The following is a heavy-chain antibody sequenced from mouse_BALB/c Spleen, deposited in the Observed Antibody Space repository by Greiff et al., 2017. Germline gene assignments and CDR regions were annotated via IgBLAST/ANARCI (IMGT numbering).Heavy chain of an antibody. CDR1: GFTFSSYG. J-gene: IGHJ4*01. D-gene: IGHD1-2*01. V-gene: IGHV5-6-3*01. CDR2: INSNGGST. CDR3: ARDRAATAMDY. Sequence: EVKLEESGGGLVQPGGSLKLSCAASGFTFSSYGMSWVRQTPDKRLELVATINSNGGSTYYPDSVKGRFTISRDNAKNTLYLQMSSLKSEDTAMYYCARDRAATAMDYWGQGTSVTVSS.